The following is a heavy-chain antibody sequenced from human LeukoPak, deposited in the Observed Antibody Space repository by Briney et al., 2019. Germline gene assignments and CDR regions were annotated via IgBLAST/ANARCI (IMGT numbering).Heavy chain of an antibody. J-gene: IGHJ4*02. CDR2: IYTSGST. Sequence: PSETLSLTCTVSGGSISSGSYYWSWIRQPAGKGLEWIGRIYTSGSTNYNPSLKSRVTISVDTSKNQFSLKVRSVSAADTAVYYCARGVRSGTYGYYYGYYFDYWGQGTLVTVAS. V-gene: IGHV4-61*02. CDR3: ARGVRSGTYGYYYGYYFDY. D-gene: IGHD1-26*01. CDR1: GGSISSGSYY.